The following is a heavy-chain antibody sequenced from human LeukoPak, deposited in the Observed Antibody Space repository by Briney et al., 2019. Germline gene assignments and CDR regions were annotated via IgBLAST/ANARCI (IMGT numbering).Heavy chain of an antibody. D-gene: IGHD2-2*01. V-gene: IGHV3-23*01. CDR1: GFTFSSYA. CDR2: ISGSGGST. CDR3: ARERRCSSTSCYVDY. Sequence: PGGSLRLSCAASGFTFSSYAMSWVRQAPGKGLEWVSAISGSGGSTYYADSVKGRFTISRDNSKNTLYLQMNSLRAEDTAVYYCARERRCSSTSCYVDYWGQGTLVTVSS. J-gene: IGHJ4*02.